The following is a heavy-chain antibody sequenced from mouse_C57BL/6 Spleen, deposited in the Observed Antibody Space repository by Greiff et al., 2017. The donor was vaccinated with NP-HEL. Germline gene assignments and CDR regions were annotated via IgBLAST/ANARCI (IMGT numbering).Heavy chain of an antibody. CDR3: GGVYYDYYAMDY. CDR1: GYAFSSSW. CDR2: IYPGDGDT. J-gene: IGHJ4*01. V-gene: IGHV1-82*01. Sequence: QVQLKESGPELVKPGASVKISCKASGYAFSSSWMNWVKQRPGKGLEWIGRIYPGDGDTNYNGKFKGKATLTADKSSSTAYMQLSSLTSEDSAVYFCGGVYYDYYAMDYWGQGTSVTVSS. D-gene: IGHD1-1*01.